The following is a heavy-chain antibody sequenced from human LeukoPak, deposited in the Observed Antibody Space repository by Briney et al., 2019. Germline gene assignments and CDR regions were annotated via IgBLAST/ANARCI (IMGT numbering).Heavy chain of an antibody. CDR2: IYYSGST. J-gene: IGHJ4*02. CDR3: ARLSIVGATNFDY. Sequence: SETLSLTCTVSGGSISSYYWSWIRQPPGKGLEWIGYIYYSGSTNYNPSLKSRLTISVDTSKNQFSLKLSSVTAADTAVYYCARLSIVGATNFDYWGQGTLVTVSS. CDR1: GGSISSYY. V-gene: IGHV4-59*08. D-gene: IGHD1-26*01.